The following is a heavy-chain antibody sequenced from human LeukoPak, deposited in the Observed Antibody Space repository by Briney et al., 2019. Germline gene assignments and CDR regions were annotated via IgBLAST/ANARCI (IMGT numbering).Heavy chain of an antibody. D-gene: IGHD1-14*01. CDR3: ASTGNSYYYYMDV. V-gene: IGHV4-30-2*01. CDR2: IYHSGST. CDR1: GGSISSGGYY. Sequence: SQTLSLTCTVSGGSISSGGYYWSWSRQPPGKGLEWSGYIYHSGSTYYNPSLKSRVTISVDRSKNQFSLKLSSVTAADTAVYYCASTGNSYYYYMDVWGKGTTVTVSS. J-gene: IGHJ6*03.